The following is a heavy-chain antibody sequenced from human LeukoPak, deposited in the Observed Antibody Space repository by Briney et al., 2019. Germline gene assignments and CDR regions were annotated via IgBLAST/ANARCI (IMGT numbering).Heavy chain of an antibody. Sequence: GGSLRLSCAASGFTFSSYWMHWVRQAPGKGLVWVSRINSDGSSTSYADSVKGRFTISRDNAKNTLYLQTNSLRAEDTAVYYCARDDRSGYGMDVWGQGTTVTVSS. J-gene: IGHJ6*02. V-gene: IGHV3-74*01. CDR2: INSDGSST. CDR3: ARDDRSGYGMDV. D-gene: IGHD6-19*01. CDR1: GFTFSSYW.